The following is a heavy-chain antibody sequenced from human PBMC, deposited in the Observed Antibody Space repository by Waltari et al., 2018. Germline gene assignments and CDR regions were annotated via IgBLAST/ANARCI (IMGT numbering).Heavy chain of an antibody. CDR2: INPNNGGT. J-gene: IGHJ5*02. CDR3: APDRTPGWFDP. V-gene: IGHV1-2*02. CDR1: GYTFTGYY. Sequence: QAHLVQSGAEVKEPGASVKVSCKASGYTFTGYYMHWVRQAPGQGLEYMGWINPNNGGTNYAQKFQGRVTMTRDTAIRTVYMELRSLKPDDTAIYYSAPDRTPGWFDPWGQGTLVTVSS.